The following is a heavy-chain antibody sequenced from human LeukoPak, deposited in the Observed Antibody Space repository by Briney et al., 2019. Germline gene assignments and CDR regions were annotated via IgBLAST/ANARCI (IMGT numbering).Heavy chain of an antibody. J-gene: IGHJ4*02. Sequence: GGSLRLSCAASGFTVSSNYINWVRQAPGKGLEWVSLIHSGGNRYYADSVEGRFTISRDNSKNSLFLQMNSLRAEDTAVYFCASFQWLRYFDFWGQGILVTVSS. CDR2: IHSGGNR. D-gene: IGHD5-12*01. CDR3: ASFQWLRYFDF. V-gene: IGHV3-53*01. CDR1: GFTVSSNY.